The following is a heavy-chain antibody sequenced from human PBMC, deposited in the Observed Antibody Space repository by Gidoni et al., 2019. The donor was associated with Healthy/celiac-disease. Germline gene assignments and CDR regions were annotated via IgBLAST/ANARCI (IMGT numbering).Heavy chain of an antibody. V-gene: IGHV3-23*01. D-gene: IGHD1-1*01. J-gene: IGHJ1*01. CDR2: ISGSGGST. Sequence: EVHLLASGGGLVPPGGSLRLSCAASGLPFSSYAMSWVRQAPGKGLEWVSAISGSGGSTYYADSVKGRFTISRDNSKNTLYLQMNSLRGEDTAVYYCAKRKGTPDWGQGTLVTVSS. CDR3: AKRKGTPD. CDR1: GLPFSSYA.